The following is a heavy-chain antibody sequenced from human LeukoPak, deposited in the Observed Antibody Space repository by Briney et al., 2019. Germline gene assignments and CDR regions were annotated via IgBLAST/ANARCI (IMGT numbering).Heavy chain of an antibody. CDR2: ISTSSSYI. J-gene: IGHJ4*02. D-gene: IGHD6-25*01. V-gene: IGHV3-21*01. CDR1: GFTFSSYS. Sequence: PGGSLRLSCAASGFTFSSYSMNWVRQAPGKGLEWVSSISTSSSYIYYADSVKGRFTISRDNAKKSLYLQMNSLRAEDTAVYYCARDLFGAATTDSRFDYWGQGTLVTVSS. CDR3: ARDLFGAATTDSRFDY.